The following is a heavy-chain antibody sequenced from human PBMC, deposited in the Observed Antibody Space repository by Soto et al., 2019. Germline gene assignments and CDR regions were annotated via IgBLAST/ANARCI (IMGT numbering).Heavy chain of an antibody. CDR2: IKQDGSEK. CDR1: GFTFSSYW. CDR3: AREGVGGDYAYYYYYYGMDV. V-gene: IGHV3-7*01. J-gene: IGHJ6*02. Sequence: PGGSLRLSCAASGFTFSSYWMSWVRQAPGKGLEWVANIKQDGSEKYYVDSVKGRFTISRDNAKNSLYLQMNSLRAEDTAVYYCAREGVGGDYAYYYYYYGMDVWGQGTTVTVSS. D-gene: IGHD4-17*01.